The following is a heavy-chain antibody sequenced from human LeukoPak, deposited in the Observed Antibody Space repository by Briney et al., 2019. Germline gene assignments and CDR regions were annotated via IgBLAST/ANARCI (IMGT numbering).Heavy chain of an antibody. Sequence: GESLKISCKGSGYSFTTYWIGWVRQMPGKGLEWMGIIYPDDFDTRYGPSFQGQVTISADKSISTAYLQWSSLKASDSAMYYCARHADSGELLFSSDYWGQGTLVTVSS. D-gene: IGHD1-26*01. V-gene: IGHV5-51*01. CDR2: IYPDDFDT. CDR3: ARHADSGELLFSSDY. J-gene: IGHJ4*02. CDR1: GYSFTTYW.